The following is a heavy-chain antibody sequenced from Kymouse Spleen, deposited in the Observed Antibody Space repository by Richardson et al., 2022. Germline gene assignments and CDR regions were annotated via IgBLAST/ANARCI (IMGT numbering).Heavy chain of an antibody. V-gene: IGHV4-34*01. CDR2: INHSGST. CDR3: LLWFGEL*L. J-gene: IGHJ4*02. Sequence: QVQLQQWGAGLLKPSETLSLTCAVYGGSFSGYYWSWIRQPPGKGLEWIGEINHSGSTNYNPSLKSRVTISVDTSKNQFSLKLSSVTAADTAVYGALLWFGEL*LLGPGNPGHRLL. CDR1: GGSFSGYY. D-gene: IGHD3-10*01.